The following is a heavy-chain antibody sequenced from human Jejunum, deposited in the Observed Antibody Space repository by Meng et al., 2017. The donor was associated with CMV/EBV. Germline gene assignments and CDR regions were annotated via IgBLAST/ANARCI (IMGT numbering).Heavy chain of an antibody. Sequence: CDASGFTFSTSEMNWVRQAPGKGLEWVAYINGGGSTIYYADSVKGRFTISRDNAKRSLYLQMNSLRVEDTAVYYCARLELAAFYNWGQGTLVTVSS. CDR1: GFTFSTSE. D-gene: IGHD5-24*01. CDR3: ARLELAAFYN. V-gene: IGHV3-48*03. CDR2: INGGGSTI. J-gene: IGHJ4*02.